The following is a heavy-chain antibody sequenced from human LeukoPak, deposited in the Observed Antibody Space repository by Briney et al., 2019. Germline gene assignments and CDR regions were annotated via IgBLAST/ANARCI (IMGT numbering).Heavy chain of an antibody. Sequence: SQTLSLTCTVSGGSISSGGYYWSWIRQPPGKGLEWIGYIYHSGSTYYNPSLKSRVTISVDRSKNQFSLKLSSVTAADTAVYYCARVERYCSGGSCYADWFDPWGQGTLVTVSS. CDR2: IYHSGST. D-gene: IGHD2-15*01. J-gene: IGHJ5*02. V-gene: IGHV4-30-2*01. CDR1: GGSISSGGYY. CDR3: ARVERYCSGGSCYADWFDP.